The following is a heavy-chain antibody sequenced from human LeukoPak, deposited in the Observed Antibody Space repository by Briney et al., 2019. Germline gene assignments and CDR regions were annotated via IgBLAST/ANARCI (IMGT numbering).Heavy chain of an antibody. V-gene: IGHV3-11*04. Sequence: PGGSLRLSCAASGSTFSDYYMSWIRQAPGKGLEWVSYISSSGSTIYYADSVNGRFTISRDNAKNSLYLQMNSLRAEDTAVYYCAREVGDYQLGYYYMDVWGKGTTVTVSS. J-gene: IGHJ6*03. CDR2: ISSSGSTI. D-gene: IGHD4-17*01. CDR3: AREVGDYQLGYYYMDV. CDR1: GSTFSDYY.